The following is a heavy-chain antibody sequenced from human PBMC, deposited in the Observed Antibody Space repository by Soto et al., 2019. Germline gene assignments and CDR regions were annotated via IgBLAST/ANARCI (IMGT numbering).Heavy chain of an antibody. CDR1: GFTFSSYA. V-gene: IGHV3-30*04. Sequence: GESLKISCAASGFTFSSYAMHWVRQAPGKGLEWVAVISYDGSNKYYADSVKGRFTISRDNSKNTLYLQMNSLRAEDTAVYYCARRNQPEYSSGWYWYFDLWGRGTLVTVSS. J-gene: IGHJ2*01. CDR2: ISYDGSNK. CDR3: ARRNQPEYSSGWYWYFDL. D-gene: IGHD6-19*01.